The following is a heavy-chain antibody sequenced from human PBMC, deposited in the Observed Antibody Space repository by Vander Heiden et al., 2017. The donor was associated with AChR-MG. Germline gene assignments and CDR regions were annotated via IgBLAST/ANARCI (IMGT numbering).Heavy chain of an antibody. CDR2: ISGSGGST. CDR1: GFTFSSYA. D-gene: IGHD5-18*01. Sequence: EVQLLESGGGLVQPGGSLSLSCAASGFTFSSYAMSWVRQAPGKGLEWVSAISGSGGSTYYADSVKGRFTISRDNSKNTLYLQMNSLRAEDTAVYYCAKDQVGRQLWRSSFDYWGQGTLVTVSS. V-gene: IGHV3-23*01. CDR3: AKDQVGRQLWRSSFDY. J-gene: IGHJ4*02.